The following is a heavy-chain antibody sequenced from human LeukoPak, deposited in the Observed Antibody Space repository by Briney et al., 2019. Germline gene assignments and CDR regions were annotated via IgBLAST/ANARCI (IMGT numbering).Heavy chain of an antibody. Sequence: GGSLRLPCAASGFTFSSYAMSWVRQAPGKGLEWVSAISGSGGSTYYADSVKGRFTISRDNSKNTLYLQMNSLRAEDTAVYYCAKGSGWYDTPFDYWGQGTLVTVSS. CDR3: AKGSGWYDTPFDY. J-gene: IGHJ4*02. D-gene: IGHD6-19*01. CDR1: GFTFSSYA. CDR2: ISGSGGST. V-gene: IGHV3-23*01.